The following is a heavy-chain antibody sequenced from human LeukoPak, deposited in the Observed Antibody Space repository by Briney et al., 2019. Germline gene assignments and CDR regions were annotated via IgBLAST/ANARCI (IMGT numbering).Heavy chain of an antibody. Sequence: PSETLSLTCAVYGGSFSGYYWSWIRQPPGKGLEWIGYIYYSGSTNYNPSLKSRVTISVDTSKNQFSLKLSSVTAADTAVYYCARDQDYFDYWGQGTLVTVSS. CDR1: GGSFSGYY. J-gene: IGHJ4*02. V-gene: IGHV4-59*01. CDR3: ARDQDYFDY. CDR2: IYYSGST.